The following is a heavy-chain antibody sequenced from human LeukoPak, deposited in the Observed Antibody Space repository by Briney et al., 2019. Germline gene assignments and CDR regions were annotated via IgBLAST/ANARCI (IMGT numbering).Heavy chain of an antibody. J-gene: IGHJ4*02. CDR2: INEDGWTT. D-gene: IGHD2-15*01. CDR1: GFTFSNYW. V-gene: IGHV3-74*01. CDR3: ARDVAGMDGY. Sequence: GGSLRLSCAASGFTFSNYWMHWVRQAPGKGLVRVSRINEDGWTTDYADSVKGRFAISRDNAKNTLYLQMNSLRAEDAAVYYCARDVAGMDGYWGQGTLVTVSS.